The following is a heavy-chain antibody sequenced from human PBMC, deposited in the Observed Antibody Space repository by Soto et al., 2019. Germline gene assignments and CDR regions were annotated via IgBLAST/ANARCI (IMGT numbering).Heavy chain of an antibody. J-gene: IGHJ5*02. CDR1: GFTFSSYS. Sequence: EVQLVESGGGLVEPGGSLRLSCAASGFTFSSYSMNWVRQAPGKGLEWVSSISSSSSYIYYADSVKGRFTISRDNAKNSLYLQMNSLRAEDTAVYYCARESGSGYLGWFDPWGQGTLVTVSS. V-gene: IGHV3-21*01. CDR3: ARESGSGYLGWFDP. CDR2: ISSSSSYI. D-gene: IGHD3-10*01.